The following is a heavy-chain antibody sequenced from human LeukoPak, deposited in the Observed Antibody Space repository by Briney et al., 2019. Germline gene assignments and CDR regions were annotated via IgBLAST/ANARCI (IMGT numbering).Heavy chain of an antibody. Sequence: GGSLRLSCAASGFTVSSNYMSWVRQAPGKGLEWVSVIYSGGSTYYADSVKGRFTISRDNSKNTLYLQMNGLRAEDTAVYYCASVIVPAARYYYGMDVWGQGTTVTVSS. CDR1: GFTVSSNY. V-gene: IGHV3-66*01. CDR2: IYSGGST. D-gene: IGHD2-2*01. CDR3: ASVIVPAARYYYGMDV. J-gene: IGHJ6*02.